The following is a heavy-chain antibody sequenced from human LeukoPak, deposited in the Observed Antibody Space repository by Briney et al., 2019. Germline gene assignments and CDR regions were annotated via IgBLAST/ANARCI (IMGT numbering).Heavy chain of an antibody. Sequence: PGGSLRLSCAASGFTFSSYSMNWVRQAPGKGLEWVSSISSSSSYIYYADSVKGRFTISRDNAKNSLYLQMNSLRAEDTAVYYCARVDYAQARDPDNWFDPWGQGTLVTVSS. CDR1: GFTFSSYS. V-gene: IGHV3-21*01. J-gene: IGHJ5*02. CDR2: ISSSSSYI. D-gene: IGHD3-16*01. CDR3: ARVDYAQARDPDNWFDP.